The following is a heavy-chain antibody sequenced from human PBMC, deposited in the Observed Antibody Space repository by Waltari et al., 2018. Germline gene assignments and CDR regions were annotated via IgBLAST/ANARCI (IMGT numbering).Heavy chain of an antibody. CDR1: GFTFTSPA. CDR3: AAAWGDEGLFDY. V-gene: IGHV1-58*02. CDR2: IVVGSGNT. Sequence: QMQLVQSGPEVKKPGPSVKVSCKASGFTFTSPAMQWLRQARGQRLEWIGWIVVGSGNTNYAQKFQERVTITRDMSTSTAYMELSSLRSEDTAVYYCAAAWGDEGLFDYWGQGTLVTVSS. J-gene: IGHJ4*02. D-gene: IGHD3-16*01.